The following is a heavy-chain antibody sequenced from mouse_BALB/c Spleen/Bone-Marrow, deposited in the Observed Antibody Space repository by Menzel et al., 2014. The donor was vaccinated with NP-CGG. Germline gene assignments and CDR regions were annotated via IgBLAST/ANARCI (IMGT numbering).Heavy chain of an antibody. J-gene: IGHJ1*01. CDR2: ISYSGST. Sequence: EVKLMEPGPSLVKPSQTLSLTCSVTGDSITSGYWNWIRKFPGNKLEYMGYISYSGSTYYNPSLKSRISITRDTSKNQYYLQLNSVTTEDTATYYCARYYYGSSYWYFDVWGAGTTVTVSS. CDR3: ARYYYGSSYWYFDV. D-gene: IGHD1-1*01. V-gene: IGHV3-8*02. CDR1: GDSITSGY.